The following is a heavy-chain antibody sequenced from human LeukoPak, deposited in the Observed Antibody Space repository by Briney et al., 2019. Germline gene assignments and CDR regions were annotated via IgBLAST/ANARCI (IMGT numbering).Heavy chain of an antibody. CDR2: IYSGGST. D-gene: IGHD6-13*01. J-gene: IGHJ3*01. CDR1: GFTVSSNY. Sequence: GGSLRLSCAASGFTVSSNYMSWVRQAPGKGLEWVSVIYSGGSTYYADSVKGRFTISRDNSKNTLYLQMNSLRVEDTAVYYCAKDRPKWSSSSWRDPFDVWGQGTMVTVSS. CDR3: AKDRPKWSSSSWRDPFDV. V-gene: IGHV3-66*01.